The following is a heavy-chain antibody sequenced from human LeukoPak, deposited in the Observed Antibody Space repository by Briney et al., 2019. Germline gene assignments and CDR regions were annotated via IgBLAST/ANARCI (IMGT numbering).Heavy chain of an antibody. J-gene: IGHJ4*02. V-gene: IGHV4-59*12. CDR3: ARRGLPYYFDY. Sequence: SETLSLTCTVSGGSISSYYWSWIRQPPGKGLEWIGYIYYSGSTNYNPSLKSRVTISVDTSKNQFSLKLSSVTAADTAVYYCARRGLPYYFDYWGQGTLVTVSS. CDR1: GGSISSYY. D-gene: IGHD3-10*01. CDR2: IYYSGST.